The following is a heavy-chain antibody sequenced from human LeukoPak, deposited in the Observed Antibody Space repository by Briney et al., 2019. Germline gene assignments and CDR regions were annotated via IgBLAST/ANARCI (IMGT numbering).Heavy chain of an antibody. CDR1: GGSISSGSYY. CDR3: ARDLASPRYYWYFDL. Sequence: PSQTLSLTCTVSGGSISSGSYYWSWIRQPAGKGLEWIGRMYTSGSTNYNPSLKSRVTMSVDTSKNQFSLKLSSVTAAGTAVYYCARDLASPRYYWYFDLWGRGTLVTVSS. CDR2: MYTSGST. V-gene: IGHV4-61*02. J-gene: IGHJ2*01. D-gene: IGHD3-9*01.